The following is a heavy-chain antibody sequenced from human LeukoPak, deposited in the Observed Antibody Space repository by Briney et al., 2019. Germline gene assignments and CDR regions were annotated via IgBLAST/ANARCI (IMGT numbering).Heavy chain of an antibody. J-gene: IGHJ4*02. CDR1: GDTFTGYY. CDR3: ARSDGYSGYDYEDY. D-gene: IGHD5-12*01. CDR2: INPNSGCT. Sequence: ASVKVSCKASGDTFTGYYMHWVRQAPGQGLEWMGWINPNSGCTNYAQKFQGRVTMTRDTSISTAYMELSRLRSDDTAVYYCARSDGYSGYDYEDYWGQGTLVTVSS. V-gene: IGHV1-2*02.